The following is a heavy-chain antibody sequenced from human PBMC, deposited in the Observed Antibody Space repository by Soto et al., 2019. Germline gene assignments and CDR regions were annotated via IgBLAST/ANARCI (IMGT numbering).Heavy chain of an antibody. Sequence: GGSLRLSCAASGLSVSNYWMHWVRQTPGKGLVWVSRINSDDTSSSYAASVKGRFTISRDNAKNTLYLQMNSLRAEDTAVYYCARALRADVLRYFDWLSSPFDYWGQGTLVTVSS. J-gene: IGHJ4*02. CDR1: GLSVSNYW. D-gene: IGHD3-9*01. CDR3: ARALRADVLRYFDWLSSPFDY. V-gene: IGHV3-74*01. CDR2: INSDDTSS.